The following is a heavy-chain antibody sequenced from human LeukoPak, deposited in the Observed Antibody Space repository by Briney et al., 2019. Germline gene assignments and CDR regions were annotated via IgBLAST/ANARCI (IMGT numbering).Heavy chain of an antibody. CDR3: AKDVGFGGSPYTLYFDF. CDR2: ISGSGSST. J-gene: IGHJ4*02. D-gene: IGHD1-26*01. Sequence: PGGSLRLSCAASGFTFSDYYMSWIRQAPGKELEWISYISGSGSSTFYADAVKGRFNIFRDNAKNSLYLQMDNVRAEDTAVYFCAKDVGFGGSPYTLYFDFWGQGALVTVSS. CDR1: GFTFSDYY. V-gene: IGHV3-11*01.